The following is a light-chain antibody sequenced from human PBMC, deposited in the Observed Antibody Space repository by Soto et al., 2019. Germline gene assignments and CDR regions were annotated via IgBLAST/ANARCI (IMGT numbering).Light chain of an antibody. CDR3: QEVAGWLIS. J-gene: IGKJ5*01. CDR2: SAS. CDR1: QIVNSSY. V-gene: IGKV3-20*01. Sequence: LKSSEVTLSLSQGDRAIXPCRVIQIVNSSYLAWYQHKPGLAPRLLIYSASYRATRIPDRFIGSGSGTDFTLTIGRLEAEDFTGYYCQEVAGWLISFSEGT.